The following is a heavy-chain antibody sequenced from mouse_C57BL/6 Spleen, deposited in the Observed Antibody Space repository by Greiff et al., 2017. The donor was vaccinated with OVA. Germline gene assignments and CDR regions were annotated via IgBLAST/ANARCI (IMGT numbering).Heavy chain of an antibody. Sequence: QVQLQQSGPELVKPGASVKISCKASGYAFSSSWMNWVKQRPGKGLEWIGRIYPGDGDTNYNGKFKGKATLTADKSSSTAYMQLSSLTSEDSAVYFCAREDLTVVATAYFDYWGQGTTLTVSS. D-gene: IGHD1-1*01. J-gene: IGHJ2*01. CDR1: GYAFSSSW. CDR2: IYPGDGDT. CDR3: AREDLTVVATAYFDY. V-gene: IGHV1-82*01.